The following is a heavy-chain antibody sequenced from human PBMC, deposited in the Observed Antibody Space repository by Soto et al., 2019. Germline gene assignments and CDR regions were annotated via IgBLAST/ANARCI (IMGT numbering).Heavy chain of an antibody. V-gene: IGHV1-69*01. CDR3: ARGITGTHGSSYYYGMDV. CDR2: IIPIFGTA. D-gene: IGHD1-7*01. CDR1: GGTFSSYA. Sequence: KVSCKASGGTFSSYAISWVRQAPGQGLEWMGGIIPIFGTANYAQKFQGRVTITADESTSTAYMELSSLRSEDTAVYYCARGITGTHGSSYYYGMDVWGQGTTVTVSS. J-gene: IGHJ6*02.